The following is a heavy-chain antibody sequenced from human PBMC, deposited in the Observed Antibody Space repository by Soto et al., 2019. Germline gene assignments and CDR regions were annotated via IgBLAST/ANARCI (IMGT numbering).Heavy chain of an antibody. D-gene: IGHD2-21*02. CDR1: GFTFSSYA. V-gene: IGHV3-30-3*01. CDR2: ISYDGSNK. CDR3: ARDPVAFCGGDCRTFDY. J-gene: IGHJ4*02. Sequence: QVQLVESGGGVVQPGRSLRLSCEASGFTFSSYAMHWVRQAPGKGLEWVAVISYDGSNKYYADSVKGRFTISRDNSKNTLYLQMNSLRAEDTAVYYCARDPVAFCGGDCRTFDYWGQGTLVTVSS.